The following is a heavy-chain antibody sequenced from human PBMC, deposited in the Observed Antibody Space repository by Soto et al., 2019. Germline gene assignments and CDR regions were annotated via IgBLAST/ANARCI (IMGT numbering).Heavy chain of an antibody. CDR1: GYTFTGYY. V-gene: IGHV1-2*04. CDR2: INPNSGGT. CDR3: ARGDTAMAYYFDY. J-gene: IGHJ4*02. D-gene: IGHD5-18*01. Sequence: ASVKVSCKXSGYTFTGYYMHWVRQAPGQGLEWMGWINPNSGGTNYAQKFQGWVTMTRDTSISTAYMELSRLRSDDTAVYYCARGDTAMAYYFDYWGQGTLVTVSS.